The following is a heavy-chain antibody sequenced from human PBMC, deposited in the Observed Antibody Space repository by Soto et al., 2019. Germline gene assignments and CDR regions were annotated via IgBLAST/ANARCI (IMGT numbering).Heavy chain of an antibody. V-gene: IGHV3-9*01. CDR3: AKVSAESYYYYGMDV. CDR1: GFNFDDYA. J-gene: IGHJ6*02. Sequence: GGSLRLSCAASGFNFDDYAMHWVRQAPGKGLEWVSGISWNSGSIGYADSVKGGFTISRDNAKNSLYLQMNSLRAEDTALYYCAKVSAESYYYYGMDVWGQGTTVTVSS. CDR2: ISWNSGSI.